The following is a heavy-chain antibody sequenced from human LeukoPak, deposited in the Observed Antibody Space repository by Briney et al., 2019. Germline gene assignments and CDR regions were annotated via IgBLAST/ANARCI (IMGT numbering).Heavy chain of an antibody. D-gene: IGHD1-1*01. CDR2: IYYSGST. CDR3: ARRYVDPGTWNGYYFDY. Sequence: PSETLSLTCTVSGGSISSHYGSWIRQPPGKGLEWIGYIYYSGSTNYNPSLKSRVTISVDTSKNQFSLKLSSVTAADTAVYYCARRYVDPGTWNGYYFDYWGQGTLVTVSS. CDR1: GGSISSHY. J-gene: IGHJ4*02. V-gene: IGHV4-59*11.